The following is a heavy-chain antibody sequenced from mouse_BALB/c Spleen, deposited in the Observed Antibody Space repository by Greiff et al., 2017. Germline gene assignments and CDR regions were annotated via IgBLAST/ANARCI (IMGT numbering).Heavy chain of an antibody. Sequence: VQLQQSGPELVKPGASVKMSCKASGYTFTSSYIHWVKRRPGQGLEWIGWIYLGDGSTKYNEKFKGKTTLTADKSSSTAYMLLSSLTSEDSAIYFCARGAYYYGSSYWYFDVWGAGTTVTVSS. V-gene: IGHV1S56*01. CDR3: ARGAYYYGSSYWYFDV. CDR1: GYTFTSSY. CDR2: IYLGDGST. D-gene: IGHD1-1*01. J-gene: IGHJ1*01.